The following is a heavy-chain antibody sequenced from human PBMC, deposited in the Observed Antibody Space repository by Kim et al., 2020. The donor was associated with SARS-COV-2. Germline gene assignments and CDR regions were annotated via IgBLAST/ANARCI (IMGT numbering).Heavy chain of an antibody. Sequence: GGSLRLSCAASGFTFSSYWMSWVHQAPGEGLEWVANIKQDGSEKYYVDSVKGRFTISRDNAKNSLFLQMNSLRAEDTAVYYCARDWSVTTLDDYWGQGTLVTVSS. J-gene: IGHJ4*02. CDR2: IKQDGSEK. CDR3: ARDWSVTTLDDY. CDR1: GFTFSSYW. D-gene: IGHD4-17*01. V-gene: IGHV3-7*03.